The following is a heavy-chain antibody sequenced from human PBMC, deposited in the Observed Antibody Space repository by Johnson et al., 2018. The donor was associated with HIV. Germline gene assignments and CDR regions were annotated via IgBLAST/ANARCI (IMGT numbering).Heavy chain of an antibody. J-gene: IGHJ3*02. CDR3: ARGSLSGWFPPDALDI. CDR1: GFTFSSYE. D-gene: IGHD6-19*01. CDR2: ISSSGSTI. Sequence: VQLVESGGGLVQPGGSLRLSCAASGFTFSSYEMNWVRQAPGKGLEWVSYISSSGSTIYYADSVKGRFTISRDNAKNSLYLQMNSLRAEDTAVYYCARGSLSGWFPPDALDIWGQGTMVTVSS. V-gene: IGHV3-48*03.